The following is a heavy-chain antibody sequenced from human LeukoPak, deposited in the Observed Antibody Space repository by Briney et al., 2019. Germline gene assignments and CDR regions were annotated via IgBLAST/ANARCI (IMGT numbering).Heavy chain of an antibody. CDR3: ARDGKYCSSTSCYGSSGYGMDV. V-gene: IGHV1-2*04. CDR2: INPNSGGT. D-gene: IGHD2-2*01. Sequence: ASVKVSCKASGYTFTGYYMHWVRQAPGQGLEWMGWINPNSGGTNYARKFQGWVTMTRDTSISTAYMELSRLRSDDTAVYYCARDGKYCSSTSCYGSSGYGMDVWGKGTTVTVSS. CDR1: GYTFTGYY. J-gene: IGHJ6*04.